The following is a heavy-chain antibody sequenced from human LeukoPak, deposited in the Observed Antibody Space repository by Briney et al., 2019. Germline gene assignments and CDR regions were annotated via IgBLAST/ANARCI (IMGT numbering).Heavy chain of an antibody. V-gene: IGHV3-7*04. J-gene: IGHJ3*02. D-gene: IGHD3-22*01. CDR2: IKQDGSEK. CDR1: GFTFSSYW. CDR3: ARAKFDSSRYYYRGFDI. Sequence: GGSLRLSCAASGFTFSSYWMSWVRQAPGKGLEWVANIKQDGSEKYYVDSVKGRFTISRDNAKNSLYLQMNSLRAEDTAVYYCARAKFDSSRYYYRGFDIWGQGTMVTVSS.